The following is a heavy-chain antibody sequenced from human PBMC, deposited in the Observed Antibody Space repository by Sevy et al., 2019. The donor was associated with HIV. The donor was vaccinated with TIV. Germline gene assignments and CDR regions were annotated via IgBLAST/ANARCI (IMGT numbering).Heavy chain of an antibody. CDR1: GFTPSTYG. J-gene: IGHJ4*02. V-gene: IGHV3-33*01. Sequence: GGSLRLSCAGSGFTPSTYGMHWVRQAPGKGLEWVAVMGYDGNNKYYADSVKGRFTISRDNSKTTLFLQMDSLRAEDTVVPYGAGDPRRYGDYLLAYFDYWGQGALVTVSS. CDR2: MGYDGNNK. CDR3: AGDPRRYGDYLLAYFDY. D-gene: IGHD4-17*01.